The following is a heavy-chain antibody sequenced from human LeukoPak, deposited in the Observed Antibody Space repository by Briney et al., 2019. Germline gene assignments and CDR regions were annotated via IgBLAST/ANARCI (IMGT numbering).Heavy chain of an antibody. D-gene: IGHD3-10*01. Sequence: GGSLRLSCAASGFTFSSYAMSWVRQAPGKGPEWVANIKQDGSKEEYVDSVKGRFTISRDNANNSLSLQMNGLRAEDTAVYYCTRWAGVIDSWGQGTLVTVSS. CDR3: TRWAGVIDS. CDR2: IKQDGSKE. J-gene: IGHJ5*01. CDR1: GFTFSSYA. V-gene: IGHV3-7*01.